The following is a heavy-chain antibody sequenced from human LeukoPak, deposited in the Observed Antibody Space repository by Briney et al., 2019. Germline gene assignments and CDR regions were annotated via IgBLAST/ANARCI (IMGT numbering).Heavy chain of an antibody. V-gene: IGHV3-9*01. D-gene: IGHD2-8*01. CDR1: GFTFDDYA. CDR3: ARDLGYCTNGVCHTRFDY. J-gene: IGHJ4*02. Sequence: GGSLRLSCAASGFTFDDYAMHWVRQAPGKGLEWVSGISWNSDTIGYADSVKGRFTISRDNAKNSLYLQMNSLRAEDTALYYCARDLGYCTNGVCHTRFDYWGQGTLVAVSS. CDR2: ISWNSDTI.